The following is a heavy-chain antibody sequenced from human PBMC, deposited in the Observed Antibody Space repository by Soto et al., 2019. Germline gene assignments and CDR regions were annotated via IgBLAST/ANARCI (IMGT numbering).Heavy chain of an antibody. V-gene: IGHV4-30-2*05. CDR3: AREGTTVTTGAFDI. J-gene: IGHJ3*02. CDR2: IYHSGST. CDR1: GGSISSGGYS. Sequence: TLSLTCAVSGGSISSGGYSWSWIRQPPGKGLEWIAYIYHSGSTYYNPSLKSRVTISVDTSKNQFSLKLISVTAADTAVYSCAREGTTVTTGAFDIWGQGTMVT. D-gene: IGHD4-17*01.